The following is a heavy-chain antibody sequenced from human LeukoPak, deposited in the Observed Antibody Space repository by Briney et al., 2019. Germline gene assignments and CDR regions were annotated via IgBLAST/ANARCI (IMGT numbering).Heavy chain of an antibody. CDR2: IYYSGST. D-gene: IGHD3-10*01. Sequence: SETLSLTCTVSGGSISSGDYYWSWIRQPPGKGLEWIGYIYYSGSTYYNPSLKSRVTISVDTSKNQFSLKLSSVTAADTAVYYCATPTDLIITMVRGVINLQGAFDIWGQGTMVTVSS. V-gene: IGHV4-30-4*01. CDR1: GGSISSGDYY. CDR3: ATPTDLIITMVRGVINLQGAFDI. J-gene: IGHJ3*02.